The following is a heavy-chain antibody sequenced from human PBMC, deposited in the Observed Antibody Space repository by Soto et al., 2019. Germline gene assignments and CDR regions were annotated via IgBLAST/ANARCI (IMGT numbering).Heavy chain of an antibody. D-gene: IGHD5-18*01. J-gene: IGHJ5*02. V-gene: IGHV4-59*01. CDR3: ARGGYSYGYNPGNWFDP. Sequence: SETLSLTCTVSGGSISSYYWSWIRQPPGKGLEWIGYIYYSGSTNYNPSLKSRVTISVDTSKNQFSLKLSSVTAADTAVYYCARGGYSYGYNPGNWFDPWGQGTLVTVSS. CDR1: GGSISSYY. CDR2: IYYSGST.